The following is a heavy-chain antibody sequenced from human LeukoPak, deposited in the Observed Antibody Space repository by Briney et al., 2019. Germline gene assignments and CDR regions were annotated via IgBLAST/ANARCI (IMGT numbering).Heavy chain of an antibody. J-gene: IGHJ5*02. CDR3: ASGRYCSSTSCFDP. D-gene: IGHD2-2*01. V-gene: IGHV3-7*01. CDR1: GFTFSSYW. CDR2: IKQDGSEK. Sequence: GGSLRLSCAASGFTFSSYWMSWVRQAPGKGLEWVANIKQDGSEKYYVDSVKGRFTIPRDNAKNSLYLQMNSLRAEDTAVYYCASGRYCSSTSCFDPWGQGTLVTVSS.